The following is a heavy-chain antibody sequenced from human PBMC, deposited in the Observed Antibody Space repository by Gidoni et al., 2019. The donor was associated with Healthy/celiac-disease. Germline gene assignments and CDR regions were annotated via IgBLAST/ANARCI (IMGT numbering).Heavy chain of an antibody. CDR3: ARGKGQGVILGEGRHAFDI. J-gene: IGHJ3*02. CDR2: IIPICGTA. CDR1: GGTFSSYA. Sequence: QVQLVQSGAEVKKPGSSVKVSCKASGGTFSSYAISWVRQAPGQGLEWMGGIIPICGTANYAQKFQGRVTITADESTSTDYMELSSLRSEDTAVYYCARGKGQGVILGEGRHAFDIWGQGTMVTVSS. D-gene: IGHD3-10*01. V-gene: IGHV1-69*01.